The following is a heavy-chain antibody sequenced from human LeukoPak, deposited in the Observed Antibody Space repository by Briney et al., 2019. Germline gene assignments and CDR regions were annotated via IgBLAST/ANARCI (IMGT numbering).Heavy chain of an antibody. CDR2: LIPIFGTA. D-gene: IGHD4-11*01. CDR3: ARDNRPDYSNYGSWFDP. CDR1: GGTFSSYA. Sequence: SVKVFCKASGGTFSSYAIIWVRQASGQGLVDMAGLIPIFGTANCAQKFQGRVTITADESTSTAYMELSSLRSEDTAVYYCARDNRPDYSNYGSWFDPWGQGTLVTVSS. V-gene: IGHV1-69*01. J-gene: IGHJ5*02.